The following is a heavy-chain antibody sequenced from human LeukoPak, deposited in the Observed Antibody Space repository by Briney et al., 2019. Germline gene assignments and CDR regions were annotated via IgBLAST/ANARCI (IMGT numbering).Heavy chain of an antibody. CDR2: IYHSGST. CDR3: ARVRYNWNRDFDY. CDR1: GYSISSGYY. J-gene: IGHJ4*02. D-gene: IGHD1-20*01. Sequence: TSETLSLTCTVSGYSISSGYYWGWIRQPPGKGLEWIGSIYHSGSTYYNASLKSRVTISVDTSKNQFSLKLNSVTAADTAVYYCARVRYNWNRDFDYWGQGTLVTVSS. V-gene: IGHV4-38-2*02.